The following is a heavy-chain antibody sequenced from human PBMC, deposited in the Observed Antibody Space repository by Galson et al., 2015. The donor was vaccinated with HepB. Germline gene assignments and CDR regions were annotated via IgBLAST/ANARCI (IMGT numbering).Heavy chain of an antibody. D-gene: IGHD5-24*01. V-gene: IGHV1-3*01. CDR1: GYTFTSYA. Sequence: SVKVSCKASGYTFTSYAMHWVRQAPGQGLEWVGWMNPGNGNTKYSQTFQDRFTITRDTSESTAYMELSSLRSEDTAVYYCAKGMAGKGYWGQGTLVTVSS. J-gene: IGHJ4*02. CDR2: MNPGNGNT. CDR3: AKGMAGKGY.